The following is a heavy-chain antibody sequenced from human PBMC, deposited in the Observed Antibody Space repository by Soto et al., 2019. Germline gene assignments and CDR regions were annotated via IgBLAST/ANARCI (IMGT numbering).Heavy chain of an antibody. CDR3: AKGYDFWSGTIDY. CDR2: ISWNSGSI. Sequence: EVQLVESGGGLVQPGRSLRLSCAASGFTFDDYAMHWVRQGPGKGLEWVSGISWNSGSIGYADSVKGRFTISRDNAKNSLYLQMNSLRAEDTALYYCAKGYDFWSGTIDYWGQGTLVTVSS. CDR1: GFTFDDYA. D-gene: IGHD3-3*01. J-gene: IGHJ4*02. V-gene: IGHV3-9*01.